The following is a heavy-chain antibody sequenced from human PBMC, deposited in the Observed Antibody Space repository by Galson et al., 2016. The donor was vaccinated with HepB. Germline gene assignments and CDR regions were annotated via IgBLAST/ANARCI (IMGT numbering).Heavy chain of an antibody. CDR1: GFTFSDYD. CDR2: IKSSRTYT. J-gene: IGHJ4*02. D-gene: IGHD3-16*01. V-gene: IGHV3-11*03. Sequence: LRLSCAASGFTFSDYDMSWIRQAPGKGLEWISYIKSSRTYTTYADSVEGRFTISRDNAKNSLYLQMNSLRAEDTAVYYCARYDEQDYYFDSWGQGTLVTVSS. CDR3: ARYDEQDYYFDS.